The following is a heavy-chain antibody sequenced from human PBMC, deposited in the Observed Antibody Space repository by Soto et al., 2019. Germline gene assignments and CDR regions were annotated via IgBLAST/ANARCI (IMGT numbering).Heavy chain of an antibody. CDR2: IKSKTDGGTT. V-gene: IGHV3-15*01. D-gene: IGHD2-15*01. CDR3: TTVSGAVVVAATRDYYYYYMDV. J-gene: IGHJ6*03. Sequence: GGSLRLSCAASGFTFSNAWMSWVRQAPGKGLEWVGRIKSKTDGGTTDYAAPVKGRFTISRDDSKNTLYLQMNSLKTEDTAVYYCTTVSGAVVVAATRDYYYYYMDVWGKGTTVTVSS. CDR1: GFTFSNAW.